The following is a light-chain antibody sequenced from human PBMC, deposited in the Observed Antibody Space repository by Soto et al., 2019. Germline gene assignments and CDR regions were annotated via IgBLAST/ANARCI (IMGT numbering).Light chain of an antibody. J-gene: IGKJ1*01. CDR2: GAS. V-gene: IGKV3-20*01. CDR3: QQYGSSRWT. CDR1: QSVGSNY. Sequence: EIVWTQSPGTLSLSRGERATLSCRASQSVGSNYLAWYQQTPGQAPRLLIYGASSRATGIPDRFSGSGSGTDFTLTISRLEPEDFAVYYCQQYGSSRWTFGQGTKVDIK.